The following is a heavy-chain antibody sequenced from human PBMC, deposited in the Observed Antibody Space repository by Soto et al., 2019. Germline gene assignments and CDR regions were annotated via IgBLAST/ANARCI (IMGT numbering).Heavy chain of an antibody. CDR1: GWSINTYY. V-gene: IGHV4-34*01. Sequence: SETLSLTCTVSGWSINTYYWSWIRQPPGKGLEWIGEINHSGSTNYNPSLKSRVTISVDTSKNQFSLKLSSVTAADTAVYYCARGRPRYCSSTSCYEAVNWFDPWGQGTLVTVSS. J-gene: IGHJ5*02. CDR3: ARGRPRYCSSTSCYEAVNWFDP. CDR2: INHSGST. D-gene: IGHD2-2*01.